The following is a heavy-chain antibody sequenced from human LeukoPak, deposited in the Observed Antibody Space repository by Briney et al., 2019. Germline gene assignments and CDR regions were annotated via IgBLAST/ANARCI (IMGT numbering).Heavy chain of an antibody. J-gene: IGHJ4*02. V-gene: IGHV1-18*01. Sequence: ASVTVSCKASGGTFSSYAISWVRQAPGQGLEWMGWICAYNGNTNYAQKLQGRVTMTTDTSTSTAYMELRSLRSDDTAVYYCARDPTPYDSSGYYIFWGQGTLVTVSS. CDR1: GGTFSSYA. CDR2: ICAYNGNT. CDR3: ARDPTPYDSSGYYIF. D-gene: IGHD3-22*01.